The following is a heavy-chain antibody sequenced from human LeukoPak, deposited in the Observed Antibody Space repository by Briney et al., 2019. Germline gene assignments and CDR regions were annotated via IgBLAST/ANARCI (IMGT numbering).Heavy chain of an antibody. CDR1: GGSISSYY. D-gene: IGHD3-16*01. J-gene: IGHJ3*02. Sequence: PWETLSLTCTVFGGSISSYYWGWIRRPPGKGLGWFGYIYYSGSTNYNHSLKSRLTISVDTSKHHFSLKLSSVTAADTAVYYFARDMILMLFDIWGEGTMLSLSS. V-gene: IGHV4-59*13. CDR2: IYYSGST. CDR3: ARDMILMLFDI.